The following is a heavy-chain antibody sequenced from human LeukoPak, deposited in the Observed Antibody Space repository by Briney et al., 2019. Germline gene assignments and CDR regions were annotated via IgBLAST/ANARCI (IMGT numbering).Heavy chain of an antibody. J-gene: IGHJ3*02. Sequence: PGGSLRLSCAASGFTFSSYAMHWVRQAPGKGLEWVAVISYDGSNKYYADSVKGRFTISRDNSKNTLYLQMNSLRAEDTAVYYCARDNAAFDIWGQGTMVTVSS. CDR3: ARDNAAFDI. CDR1: GFTFSSYA. D-gene: IGHD2-8*01. CDR2: ISYDGSNK. V-gene: IGHV3-30-3*01.